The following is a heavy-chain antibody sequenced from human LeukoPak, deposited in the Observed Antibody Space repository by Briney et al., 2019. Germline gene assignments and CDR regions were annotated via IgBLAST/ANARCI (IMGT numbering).Heavy chain of an antibody. J-gene: IGHJ4*02. D-gene: IGHD3-22*01. CDR3: ARGAYDSSGHYYYFDY. CDR1: GGSISTNS. V-gene: IGHV4-59*07. CDR2: IYYSGTT. Sequence: TDTLSLTCTVSGGSISTNSWIWIRQPPGKGLEWIGYIYYSGTTNYNPSLKSRVTISVDTSKNQFSLKLSSVTAADTAIYYCARGAYDSSGHYYYFDYWGQGTLVTVST.